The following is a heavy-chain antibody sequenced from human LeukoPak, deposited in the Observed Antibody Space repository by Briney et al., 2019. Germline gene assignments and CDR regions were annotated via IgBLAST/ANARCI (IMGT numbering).Heavy chain of an antibody. CDR3: ARVVNIAARSWDDY. V-gene: IGHV1-18*01. J-gene: IGHJ4*02. CDR1: GYTFTSYG. D-gene: IGHD6-6*01. CDR2: ISAYNGNT. Sequence: ASVKVSCKASGYTFTSYGISWVRQAPGQGLEWMGWISAYNGNTNYAQKLQGRVTMTTDTSTSTAYMELRSLRSDDTAVYYCARVVNIAARSWDDYWGQGTLVTVSS.